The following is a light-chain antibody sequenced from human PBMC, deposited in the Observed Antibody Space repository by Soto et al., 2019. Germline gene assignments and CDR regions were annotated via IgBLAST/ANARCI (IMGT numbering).Light chain of an antibody. Sequence: DIVMTQSPDSLTVSLGERATINCKSSQSILYSSNNKNHLAWYQQKPGQPPKLLIYWASTRESGVPDRFRGSGSGTDFTLTISSLQAEDVAVYYCQQYYSDLRTFGQGTKLEIK. V-gene: IGKV4-1*01. CDR2: WAS. CDR1: QSILYSSNNKNH. J-gene: IGKJ1*01. CDR3: QQYYSDLRT.